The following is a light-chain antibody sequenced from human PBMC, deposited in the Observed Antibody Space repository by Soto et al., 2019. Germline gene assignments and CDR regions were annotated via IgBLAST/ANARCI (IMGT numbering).Light chain of an antibody. Sequence: DIQLTQSPSFLSASVGDRVTITCRASQGISSYFAWYQQRPGKAPKLLMYGASTLQSGVPSRFSGSASGTTFHLTINNLQPEDFATYYCQQLNNFPRTFGQGTKVE. J-gene: IGKJ1*01. CDR3: QQLNNFPRT. V-gene: IGKV1-9*01. CDR2: GAS. CDR1: QGISSY.